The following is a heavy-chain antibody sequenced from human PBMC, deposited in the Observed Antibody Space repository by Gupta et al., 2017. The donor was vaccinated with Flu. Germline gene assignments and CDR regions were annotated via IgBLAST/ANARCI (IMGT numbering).Heavy chain of an antibody. Sequence: SSYAMTWVRQAPGKGLEWVSAISHSAGSTYYADSVKGRFTISRDNSKNTLYLQMNSLRAEDTAVYYCARGRSISCYDFLDFWGQGTLVTVSS. CDR3: ARGRSISCYDFLDF. D-gene: IGHD2-2*01. J-gene: IGHJ4*02. V-gene: IGHV3-23*01. CDR2: ISHSAGST. CDR1: SSYA.